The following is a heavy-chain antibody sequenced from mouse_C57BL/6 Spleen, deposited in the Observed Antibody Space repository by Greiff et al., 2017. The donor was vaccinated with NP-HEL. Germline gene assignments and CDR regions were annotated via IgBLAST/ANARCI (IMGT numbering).Heavy chain of an antibody. J-gene: IGHJ2*01. CDR3: ARDRDPYYFDY. CDR1: GYSITSCYY. V-gene: IGHV3-6*01. CDR2: ISYDGSN. Sequence: DVQLQESGPGLVKPSQSLSLTCSVTGYSITSCYYWNWIRQFPGNKLEWMGYISYDGSNNYNPSLKNRISITRDTSKNQFFLKLNSVTTEDTATYYCARDRDPYYFDYWGQGTTLTVSS.